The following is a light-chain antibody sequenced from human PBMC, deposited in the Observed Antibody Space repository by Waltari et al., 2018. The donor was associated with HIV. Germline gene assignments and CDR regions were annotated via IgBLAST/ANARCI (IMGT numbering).Light chain of an antibody. J-gene: IGLJ2*01. Sequence: SVLTQPHSASGTPGQRVTISCSGSTSKIRSTSVFWYQHLPGTAPKLLIHRNNQRPSGVPDRFSGSTSGTSASLAISGLRSEDEAEYYCVVWDDTLRGVIFGGGTKVAVL. CDR1: TSKIRSTS. CDR2: RNN. CDR3: VVWDDTLRGVI. V-gene: IGLV1-47*01.